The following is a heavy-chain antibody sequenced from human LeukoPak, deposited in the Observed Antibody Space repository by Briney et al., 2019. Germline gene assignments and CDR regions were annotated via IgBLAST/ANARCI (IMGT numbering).Heavy chain of an antibody. V-gene: IGHV4-39*01. CDR3: ARGTPLSDY. J-gene: IGHJ4*02. Sequence: SETLSLTCTVSGGSISSSSYYWGWIRQPPGKGLEWIGSIYYSGSTYYNPSLKSRVTISVDTSKNQFSLKLSSVTAADTAVYYCARGTPLSDYWGQGTLVTVSS. CDR2: IYYSGST. CDR1: GGSISSSSYY.